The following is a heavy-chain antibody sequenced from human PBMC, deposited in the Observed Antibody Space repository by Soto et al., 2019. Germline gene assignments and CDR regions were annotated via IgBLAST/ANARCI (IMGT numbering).Heavy chain of an antibody. CDR3: ARAKVLITPNWFDP. V-gene: IGHV1-18*01. CDR1: GYTFTSYG. D-gene: IGHD3-16*01. Sequence: ASVKVSCKASGYTFTSYGITRVRQAPGQGLEYLGWISTYNGNTDFAQKVQNRVTLTTDTSTSTAYMELRSLRPDDTAVYYCARAKVLITPNWFDPWGQGTLVTVSS. CDR2: ISTYNGNT. J-gene: IGHJ5*02.